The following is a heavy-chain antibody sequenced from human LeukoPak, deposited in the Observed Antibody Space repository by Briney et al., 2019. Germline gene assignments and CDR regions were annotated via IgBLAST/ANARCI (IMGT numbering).Heavy chain of an antibody. CDR1: GFTVSSNY. V-gene: IGHV3-23*01. CDR2: ISGSGGST. Sequence: GGSLRLSCAASGFTVSSNYMSWVRQAPGKGLEWVSAISGSGGSTYYADSVKGRFTISRDNSKNTLYLQMNSLRAEDTAVYYCAKREIAVAGSPFDYWGQGTLVTVSS. CDR3: AKREIAVAGSPFDY. J-gene: IGHJ4*02. D-gene: IGHD6-19*01.